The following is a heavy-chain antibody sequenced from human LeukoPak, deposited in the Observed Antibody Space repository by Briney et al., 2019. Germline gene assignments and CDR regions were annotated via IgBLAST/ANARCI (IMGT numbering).Heavy chain of an antibody. CDR1: GYTFTGYY. V-gene: IGHV1-2*02. J-gene: IGHJ5*02. D-gene: IGHD3-10*01. CDR2: INPNSGGT. Sequence: GASVKVSCKASGYTFTGYYMHWVRQAPGQGLEWMGWINPNSGGTNYAQKFQGRVTMTRDTSISTAYMELSRLRSDDTAVYYCARSEVLLWFGEADWFDPWGQGTVVTVSS. CDR3: ARSEVLLWFGEADWFDP.